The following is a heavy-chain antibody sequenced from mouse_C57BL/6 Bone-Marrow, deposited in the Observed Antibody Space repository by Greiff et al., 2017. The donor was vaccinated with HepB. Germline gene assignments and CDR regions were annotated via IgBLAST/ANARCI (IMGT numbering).Heavy chain of an antibody. J-gene: IGHJ2*01. CDR1: GYTFTSYW. Sequence: VQLQQSGAELVKPGASVKLSCKASGYTFTSYWMQWVKQRPGQGLEWIGEIDPSDSYTNYNQKFKGKAPLTVATSSSTAYMQLSSLTSEDAAVDYCAVTAVVAEDYWGQGTTLTVSS. CDR2: IDPSDSYT. CDR3: AVTAVVAEDY. V-gene: IGHV1-50*01. D-gene: IGHD1-1*01.